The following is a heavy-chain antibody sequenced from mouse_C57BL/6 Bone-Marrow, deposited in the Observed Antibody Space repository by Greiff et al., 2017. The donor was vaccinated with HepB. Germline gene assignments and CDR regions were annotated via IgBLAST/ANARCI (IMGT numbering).Heavy chain of an antibody. CDR3: ARYIYYDYHYYYAMDY. J-gene: IGHJ4*01. Sequence: EVHLVESGGGLVQPGGSLSLSCAASGFTFTDYYMSWVRQPPGKALEWLGFIRNKANGYTTEYSASVKGRFTISRDTSQSILYLQMNALRAEDSATYYCARYIYYDYHYYYAMDYWGQGTSVTVSS. V-gene: IGHV7-3*01. D-gene: IGHD2-4*01. CDR2: IRNKANGYTT. CDR1: GFTFTDYY.